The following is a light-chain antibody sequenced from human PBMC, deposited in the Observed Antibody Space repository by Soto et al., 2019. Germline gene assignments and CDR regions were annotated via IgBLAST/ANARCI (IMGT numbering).Light chain of an antibody. V-gene: IGKV3-15*01. J-gene: IGKJ1*01. Sequence: EIVMTQSPATLSVSPGERATLSCRAGQSISNNLAWYQQKPGQAPRLLIYGASTRATGIPARFTGSGSGTEFTLIISSLQSEDFAVYYCQQYSNWPRTFGQGTNVDSK. CDR3: QQYSNWPRT. CDR2: GAS. CDR1: QSISNN.